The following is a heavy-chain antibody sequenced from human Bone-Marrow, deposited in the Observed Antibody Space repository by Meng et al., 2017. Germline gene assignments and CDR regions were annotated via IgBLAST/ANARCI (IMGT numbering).Heavy chain of an antibody. CDR2: IYDSGST. CDR1: GDSMRSGGYY. CDR3: ARGVGFRTLGRGVIVKAFDI. V-gene: IGHV4-31*03. D-gene: IGHD3-10*01. J-gene: IGHJ3*02. Sequence: LRLSCTVSGDSMRSGGYYWSWIRQHPGKGLEWIGHIYDSGSTYYNPSLKSRLTISVDTFKNQFSLKLSSVTAADTAVYFCARGVGFRTLGRGVIVKAFDIWGQGTMVTVSS.